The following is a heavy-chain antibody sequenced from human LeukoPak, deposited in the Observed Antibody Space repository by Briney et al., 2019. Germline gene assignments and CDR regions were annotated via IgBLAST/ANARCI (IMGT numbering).Heavy chain of an antibody. CDR2: INHSGST. V-gene: IGHV4-34*01. CDR3: ARAVGTSRNLFDY. Sequence: SEGLSLTCAVYRESFIGYYWSWMRQPPGKGLECIGEINHSGSTNYTPSLKSRVTISVDTSKNQFYLNLSCVTAADTAMYYCARAVGTSRNLFDYWGQGTLVTVSS. CDR1: RESFIGYY. J-gene: IGHJ4*02. D-gene: IGHD4-23*01.